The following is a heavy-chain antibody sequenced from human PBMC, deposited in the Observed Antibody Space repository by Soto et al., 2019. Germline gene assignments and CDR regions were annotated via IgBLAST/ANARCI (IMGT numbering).Heavy chain of an antibody. D-gene: IGHD3-3*01. CDR3: ARDRNFWSGYSGREG. CDR2: IIPIFGTA. V-gene: IGHV1-69*06. Sequence: SVKVSCKASGGTFSSYAISWVRQAPGQGLEWMGGIIPIFGTANYAQKFQGRVTITADKSTSTAYMELSSLRSEDTAVYYCARDRNFWSGYSGREGWGNGNTVSVSA. J-gene: IGHJ6*04. CDR1: GGTFSSYA.